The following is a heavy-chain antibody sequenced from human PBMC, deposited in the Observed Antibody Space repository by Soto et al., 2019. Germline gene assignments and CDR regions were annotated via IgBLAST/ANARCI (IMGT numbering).Heavy chain of an antibody. V-gene: IGHV1-69*19. Sequence: QVQLVQSGAEVKKPGSSVKVSCKASGGAFNNYAISWVRQAPGQGLEWMGGVNPSFAKSYYAQKFQGRVTITADDSTTTSYMELSSLRSEDTALYYCARDYGGSGYGYYFDSWGQGTLVTVSS. D-gene: IGHD3-3*01. CDR1: GGAFNNYA. CDR2: VNPSFAKS. CDR3: ARDYGGSGYGYYFDS. J-gene: IGHJ4*02.